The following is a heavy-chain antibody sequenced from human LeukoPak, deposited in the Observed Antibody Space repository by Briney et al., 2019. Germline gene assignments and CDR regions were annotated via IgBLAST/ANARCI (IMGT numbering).Heavy chain of an antibody. D-gene: IGHD6-13*01. CDR3: ARVAYSSSWYVSDC. J-gene: IGHJ4*02. Sequence: GASVKVSCKASGYTFTSYDINWVRQAPGQGLEWMGWINTNTGNPTYAQGFTGRFVFSLDTSVSTAYLQISSLKAEDTAVYYCARVAYSSSWYVSDCWGQGTLVTVSS. V-gene: IGHV7-4-1*02. CDR2: INTNTGNP. CDR1: GYTFTSYD.